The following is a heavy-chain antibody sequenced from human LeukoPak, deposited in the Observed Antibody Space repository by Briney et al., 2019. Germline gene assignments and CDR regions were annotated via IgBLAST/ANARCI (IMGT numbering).Heavy chain of an antibody. CDR3: AREMTYTGGWGPFDY. V-gene: IGHV4-59*01. J-gene: IGHJ4*02. CDR1: GGSISGYC. CDR2: VCHTGST. Sequence: SETLSLTCTVSGGSISGYCWDWIRQPPGKGLEWIGYVCHTGSTNSNPSLKSRVTLSVDTSKNQFSRRLTSVTAADTAVCFCAREMTYTGGWGPFDYWGPGALLTVSS. D-gene: IGHD6-19*01.